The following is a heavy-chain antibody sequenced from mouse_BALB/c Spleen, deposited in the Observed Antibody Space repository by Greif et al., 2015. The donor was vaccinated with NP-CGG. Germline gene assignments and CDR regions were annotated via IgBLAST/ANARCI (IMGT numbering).Heavy chain of an antibody. Sequence: VKLVESGAELVKPGASVKMSCKASGYTFTSYWMHWVKQRPGQGLEWIGVIDPSDSYTSYNQKFKGKATLTVDTSSSTAYMQLSSLTSEDSAVYYCTRRWDDYDGYWGQGTTLTVSS. D-gene: IGHD2-4*01. V-gene: IGHV1S127*01. CDR2: IDPSDSYT. J-gene: IGHJ2*01. CDR3: TRRWDDYDGY. CDR1: GYTFTSYW.